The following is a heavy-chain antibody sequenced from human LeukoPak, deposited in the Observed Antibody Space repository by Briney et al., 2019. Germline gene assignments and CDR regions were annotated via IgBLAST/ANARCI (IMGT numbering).Heavy chain of an antibody. CDR1: GYTFTSYY. Sequence: ASVKVSCKASGYTFTSYYMHWVRQAPGQGLEWMGRINPNSGGTNYAQKFQGRVTMTRDTSISTAYMELSRLRSDDTAVYYCARDLKFGYSSSWYTYWGQGTLVTVSS. V-gene: IGHV1-2*06. D-gene: IGHD6-13*01. CDR2: INPNSGGT. CDR3: ARDLKFGYSSSWYTY. J-gene: IGHJ4*02.